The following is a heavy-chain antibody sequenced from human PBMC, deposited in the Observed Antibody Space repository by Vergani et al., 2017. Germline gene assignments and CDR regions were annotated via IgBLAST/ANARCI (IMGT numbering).Heavy chain of an antibody. CDR3: ASSLIVVAFDI. D-gene: IGHD2-15*01. Sequence: QVQLVQVGAEVKKPGASVKVSCKAPGNTFTGYYMQLGRQAPGQGLEWMGWNNPNSGGTNYAQKFQGRVTITRDTYISTAYMEVSRLRSDDTAVYYCASSLIVVAFDIWGQGTMVTVSS. CDR1: GNTFTGYY. J-gene: IGHJ3*02. V-gene: IGHV1-2*02. CDR2: NNPNSGGT.